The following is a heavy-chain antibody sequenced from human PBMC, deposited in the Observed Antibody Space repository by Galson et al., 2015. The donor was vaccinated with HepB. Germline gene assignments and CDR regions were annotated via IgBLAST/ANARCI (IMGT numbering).Heavy chain of an antibody. CDR1: GGTFSSYA. D-gene: IGHD3-22*01. CDR2: IIPIFGTA. V-gene: IGHV1-69*06. CDR3: ARDVSYYYDSSGYYQI. Sequence: CKASGGTFSSYAISWVRQAPGQGLEWMGGIIPIFGTANYAQKFQGRVTITADKSTSTAYMELSSLRSEDTAVYYCARDVSYYYDSSGYYQIWGQGTLVTVSS. J-gene: IGHJ4*02.